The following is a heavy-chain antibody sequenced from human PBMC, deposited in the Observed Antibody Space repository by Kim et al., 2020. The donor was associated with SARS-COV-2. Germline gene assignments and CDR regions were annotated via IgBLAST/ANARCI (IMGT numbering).Heavy chain of an antibody. CDR3: ARRRADVLTGLGSRFDP. CDR2: IYPDDSNT. D-gene: IGHD3-9*01. CDR1: GFSFSNYW. J-gene: IGHJ5*02. V-gene: IGHV5-51*01. Sequence: GESLKISCKGSGFSFSNYWIAWLRQMPGKGLEWMGIIYPDDSNTRYSPSFQGLVTFSADKSINTAYLQWSSLKASDTAMYYCARRRADVLTGLGSRFDPWGQGTLVTVSS.